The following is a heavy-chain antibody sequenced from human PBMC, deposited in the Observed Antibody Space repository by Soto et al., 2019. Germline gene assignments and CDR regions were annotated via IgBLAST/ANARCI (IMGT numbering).Heavy chain of an antibody. V-gene: IGHV4-61*01. CDR1: GDSVIIDSYY. Sequence: PSETLSLTCTVSGDSVIIDSYYWTWIRQPPGKGLEWIGYIYSIGRTKYNPSLKSRVTISLDMSSNQFSLELTSVTAADTAVYYCARDIRGYSRAFDYWGQGTLVTVSS. CDR3: ARDIRGYSRAFDY. D-gene: IGHD5-18*01. CDR2: IYSIGRT. J-gene: IGHJ4*02.